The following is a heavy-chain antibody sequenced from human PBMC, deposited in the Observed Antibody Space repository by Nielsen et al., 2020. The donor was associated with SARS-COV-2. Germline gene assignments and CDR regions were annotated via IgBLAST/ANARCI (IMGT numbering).Heavy chain of an antibody. CDR2: INAGNGNT. CDR3: ARVGQQLPKDTFDYYYGMDV. J-gene: IGHJ6*02. V-gene: IGHV1-3*01. Sequence: ASVKVSCKASGYTFTSYAMHWVRQAPGQRLEGMGWINAGNGNTKYSQKFQGRVTITRDTSANTAYMELSSLRSEDTAVYYCARVGQQLPKDTFDYYYGMDVWGQGTAVTVSS. D-gene: IGHD6-13*01. CDR1: GYTFTSYA.